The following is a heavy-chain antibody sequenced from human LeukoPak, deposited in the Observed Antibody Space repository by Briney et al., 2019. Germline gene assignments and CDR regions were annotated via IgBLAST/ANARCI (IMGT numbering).Heavy chain of an antibody. D-gene: IGHD5-24*01. CDR3: ARGDGYNSYYYYMDV. J-gene: IGHJ6*03. CDR2: IYYSGST. V-gene: IGHV4-59*01. Sequence: SETLSLTCTVSRGSISSYYWTWIRQPPGKGLEWIGYIYYSGSTNYNPSLTSRVTISLDTSKNQFSLKLSSVTAADTAVYYCARGDGYNSYYYYMDVWGKGTTVTVSS. CDR1: RGSISSYY.